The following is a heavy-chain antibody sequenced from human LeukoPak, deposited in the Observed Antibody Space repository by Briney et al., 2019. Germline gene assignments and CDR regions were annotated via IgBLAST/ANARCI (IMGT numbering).Heavy chain of an antibody. Sequence: SETLSLTCAVSGGSISSGGYSWTWIRQPPGKGLECIGHIYYSGTTYYNPSLKSRVTISLDTSRNQFSLRLTSVTAADTAVYYCARGSSSWLDYYIDVWAKGTTVTVSS. CDR2: IYYSGTT. CDR1: GGSISSGGYS. D-gene: IGHD6-13*01. CDR3: ARGSSSWLDYYIDV. J-gene: IGHJ6*03. V-gene: IGHV4-30-4*07.